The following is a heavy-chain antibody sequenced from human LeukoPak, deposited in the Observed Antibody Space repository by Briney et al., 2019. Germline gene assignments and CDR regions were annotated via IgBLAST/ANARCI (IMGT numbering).Heavy chain of an antibody. CDR1: GFTSSSYA. V-gene: IGHV3-23*01. J-gene: IGHJ4*02. CDR2: ISGSGGST. CDR3: AKDQVWIVVGSFDY. D-gene: IGHD3-22*01. Sequence: SGGSLRLSCAASGFTSSSYAMSWVRQAPGKGLEWVSAISGSGGSTYYADSVKGRFTISRDNSKNTLYLQMTSLRAEDTAVYYCAKDQVWIVVGSFDYWGQGTLVTVSS.